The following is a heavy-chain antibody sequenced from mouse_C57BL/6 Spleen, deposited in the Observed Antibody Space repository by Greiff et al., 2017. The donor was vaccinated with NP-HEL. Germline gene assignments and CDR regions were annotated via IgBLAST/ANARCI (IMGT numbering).Heavy chain of an antibody. CDR2: IYPGDGDT. Sequence: VQLQQSGAELVKPGASVKISCKASGYAFSSYWMNWVKQRPGKGLEWIGQIYPGDGDTNYNGKFKGKATLTADKSSSTAYMQLSSMTSADSAVYFCARGPNYYGSSYWYFDVWGTGTTVTVSS. CDR1: GYAFSSYW. V-gene: IGHV1-80*01. CDR3: ARGPNYYGSSYWYFDV. J-gene: IGHJ1*03. D-gene: IGHD1-1*01.